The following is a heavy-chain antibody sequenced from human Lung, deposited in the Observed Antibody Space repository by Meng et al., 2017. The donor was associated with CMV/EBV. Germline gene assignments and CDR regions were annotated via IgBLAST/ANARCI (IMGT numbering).Heavy chain of an antibody. D-gene: IGHD7-27*01. Sequence: ASVXVSXKASGYTFTGYYMHWVRQAPGQGLEWMGWINPNSGTTNYAQQFKGRVSMTRDMSINTAYIELSRLGSDATAFYYCARAEIHWRGDLDYRGQGTLVTVSS. V-gene: IGHV1-2*02. CDR2: INPNSGTT. J-gene: IGHJ4*01. CDR3: ARAEIHWRGDLDY. CDR1: GYTFTGYY.